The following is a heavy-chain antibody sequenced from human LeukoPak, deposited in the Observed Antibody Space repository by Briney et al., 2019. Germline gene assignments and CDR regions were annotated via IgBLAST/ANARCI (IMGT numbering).Heavy chain of an antibody. Sequence: GGSLRLSCAASGFTFSSYAMSWVRQAPGKGLEWVSAISGSGGSTYNADSVKGRFTISRDNSKNTLYLQMNSLRAEDTAVYYCAKIVNYYGSGSYYTTLDYWGQGTLVTVSS. CDR2: ISGSGGST. V-gene: IGHV3-23*01. D-gene: IGHD3-10*01. CDR1: GFTFSSYA. J-gene: IGHJ4*02. CDR3: AKIVNYYGSGSYYTTLDY.